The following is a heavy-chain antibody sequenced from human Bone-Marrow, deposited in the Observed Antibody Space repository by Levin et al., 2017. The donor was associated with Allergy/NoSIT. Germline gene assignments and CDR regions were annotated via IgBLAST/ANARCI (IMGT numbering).Heavy chain of an antibody. V-gene: IGHV3-7*01. J-gene: IGHJ4*02. CDR1: GFSLSNYW. Sequence: PAGGSLRLSCEASGFSLSNYWMSWVRQAPGKGLEWVANIKQDGSDKYYVDSVKGRFTISRDNAKNSLSLQMNSLRAENTAVYYCATHGGSSNYWGQGTLVTVSS. D-gene: IGHD4-23*01. CDR3: ATHGGSSNY. CDR2: IKQDGSDK.